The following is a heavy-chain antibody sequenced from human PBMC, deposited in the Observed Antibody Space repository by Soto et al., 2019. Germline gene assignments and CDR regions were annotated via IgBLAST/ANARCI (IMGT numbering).Heavy chain of an antibody. Sequence: SETLSLTCSVSGGSIDSYFWSWIRQPSGKGLEWLGRIYSSGGTNYNVSLESRVTMSVDTFKSQFSLELRSVTAADTAVYYCARWATAARARGMEVWGPGTTVSGSS. CDR3: ARWATAARARGMEV. CDR2: IYSSGGT. D-gene: IGHD6-6*01. CDR1: GGSIDSYF. J-gene: IGHJ6*02. V-gene: IGHV4-4*07.